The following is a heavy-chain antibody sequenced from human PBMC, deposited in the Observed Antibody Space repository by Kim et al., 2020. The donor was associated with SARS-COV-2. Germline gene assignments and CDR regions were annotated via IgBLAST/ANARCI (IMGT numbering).Heavy chain of an antibody. CDR2: ITARYIVM. D-gene: IGHD2-8*02. V-gene: IGHV3-23*01. J-gene: IGHJ6*02. CDR1: GFDFDSFA. Sequence: GGSLRLSCEGSGFDFDSFAITWVRQAPGKGLECVSRITARYIVMYYADSIKGRFTTTRDNSKAYLHMRGLRGDDTDIYYCAKGLEPPAYWVAFDVWVQGTAVTVAS. CDR3: AKGLEPPAYWVAFDV.